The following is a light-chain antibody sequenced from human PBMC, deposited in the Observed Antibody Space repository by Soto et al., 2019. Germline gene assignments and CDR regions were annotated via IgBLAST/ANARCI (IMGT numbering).Light chain of an antibody. CDR3: QQADTFPIT. J-gene: IGKJ5*01. CDR1: QGISRS. Sequence: IQMTHSPSAVSASVPYGVTIGWDSSQGISRSLAWYQQKPGKAPKLLIYATSSLQSGVPSRFSGSGFGTDFTLTISSLQPEDSAIYYCQQADTFPITFGQGTRQEIK. V-gene: IGKV1D-12*01. CDR2: ATS.